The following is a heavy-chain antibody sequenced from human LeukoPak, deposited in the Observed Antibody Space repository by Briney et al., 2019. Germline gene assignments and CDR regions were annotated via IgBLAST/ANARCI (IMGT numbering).Heavy chain of an antibody. CDR3: ARGDFSDYGDYVDAFDI. J-gene: IGHJ3*02. V-gene: IGHV3-7*01. Sequence: GGSLRLSCAASGFTFNNYWMSWVRQVAGKGLEWVANIKQDGSAKMYVDYVKGRFTISRDNTKNSLYLRMNSLRVEDTAVYYCARGDFSDYGDYVDAFDIWGQGTMVTVSS. CDR2: IKQDGSAK. D-gene: IGHD4-17*01. CDR1: GFTFNNYW.